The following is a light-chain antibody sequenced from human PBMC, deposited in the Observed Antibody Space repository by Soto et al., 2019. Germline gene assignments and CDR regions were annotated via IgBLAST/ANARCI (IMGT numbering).Light chain of an antibody. CDR3: SSYTISSTVV. V-gene: IGLV2-14*01. Sequence: QPVLTQPASVSGSPGQSITISCTGTSSDVGGYNYVSWYQQHSGKAPKLIIYDVSNRPSGVSNRFSASKSDSTASLTISGLQAEDEADYYCSSYTISSTVVFGGGTKLTVL. J-gene: IGLJ2*01. CDR1: SSDVGGYNY. CDR2: DVS.